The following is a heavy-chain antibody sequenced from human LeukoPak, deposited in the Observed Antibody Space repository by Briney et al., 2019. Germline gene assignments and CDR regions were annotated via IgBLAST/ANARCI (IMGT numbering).Heavy chain of an antibody. CDR3: ARPAGIAAAGEAFDI. J-gene: IGHJ3*02. CDR2: IYYSGST. Sequence: SETLSLTCTVSGGSISSYYWSWIRQPPGKGLEWIGYIYYSGSTNYNPSLESRVTISVDTSKNQFSLKLSSVTAADTAVYYCARPAGIAAAGEAFDIWGQGTMVTVSS. D-gene: IGHD6-13*01. CDR1: GGSISSYY. V-gene: IGHV4-59*01.